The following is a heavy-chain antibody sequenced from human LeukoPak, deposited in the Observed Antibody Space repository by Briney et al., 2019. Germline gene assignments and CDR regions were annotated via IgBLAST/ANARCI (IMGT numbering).Heavy chain of an antibody. D-gene: IGHD3-10*02. Sequence: PGGSLRLSCAASGFTFSSYWMSWVRQAPGKGLEWVAKIDRDGSDKYYVDSVKGRFTISRDNAKNSLYLQMNSLRAEDTAVYYCAELGITMIGGVWGKGTTVTISS. J-gene: IGHJ6*04. CDR3: AELGITMIGGV. V-gene: IGHV3-7*01. CDR2: IDRDGSDK. CDR1: GFTFSSYW.